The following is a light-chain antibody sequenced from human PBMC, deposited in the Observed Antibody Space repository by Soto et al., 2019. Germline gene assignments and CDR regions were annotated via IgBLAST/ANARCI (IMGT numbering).Light chain of an antibody. J-gene: IGKJ4*02. CDR1: QSVGST. V-gene: IGKV3-15*01. CDR3: KQYSSSLT. Sequence: EIFMTQSPATLSVFPGERVILSCRASQSVGSTLAWYQQKPGQAPRLLIRGASTRATGVPARFSGSGSGTEFTITISSLQSEDFAVYYCKQYSSSLTFGGGTTLEIK. CDR2: GAS.